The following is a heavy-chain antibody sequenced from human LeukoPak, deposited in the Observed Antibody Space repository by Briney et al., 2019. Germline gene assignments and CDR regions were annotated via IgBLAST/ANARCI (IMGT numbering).Heavy chain of an antibody. CDR2: INPNSGGT. J-gene: IGHJ4*02. CDR1: GYTFTGYY. V-gene: IGHV1-2*06. Sequence: GASVKVSCKASGYTFTGYYMHWVRQAPGQGLEWMGRINPNSGGTNYAQKFQGRVTMTRDTSISTAYMELSRLRSDDTAVYYCARVWYSSSFLFDYWGQGTLVTVFS. CDR3: ARVWYSSSFLFDY. D-gene: IGHD6-6*01.